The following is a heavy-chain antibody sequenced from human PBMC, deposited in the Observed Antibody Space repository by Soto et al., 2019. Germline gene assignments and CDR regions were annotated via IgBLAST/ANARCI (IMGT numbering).Heavy chain of an antibody. D-gene: IGHD3-3*01. CDR3: ARDIQGVVDY. CDR1: GFTFSSYG. Sequence: QVQLVESGGGVVQPGRSLRLSCTASGFTFSSYGMHWVRQAPGKGLEWVAVIWYDGSNKYYADSVKGRFTISRDNSKNTLYLQMNSLRAEDTAVYYCARDIQGVVDYWGQGTLVTVSS. CDR2: IWYDGSNK. J-gene: IGHJ4*02. V-gene: IGHV3-33*01.